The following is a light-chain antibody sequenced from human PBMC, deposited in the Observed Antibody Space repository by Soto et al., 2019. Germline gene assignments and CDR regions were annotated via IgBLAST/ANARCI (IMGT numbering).Light chain of an antibody. J-gene: IGKJ1*01. CDR3: QQYNNWPQT. Sequence: VMTQSPATLSVSPGERATLSCRASQSVGSNLAWYQQKPGQAPRVLIYSASTRATGFPARFSGSGSGTEFTLTISSLQSEDFAVYYCQQYNNWPQTFGQGTKVDIK. CDR1: QSVGSN. V-gene: IGKV3-15*01. CDR2: SAS.